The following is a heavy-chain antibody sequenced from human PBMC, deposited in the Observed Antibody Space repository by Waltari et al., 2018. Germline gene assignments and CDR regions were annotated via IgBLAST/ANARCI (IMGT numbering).Heavy chain of an antibody. CDR1: GYSFTGYY. V-gene: IGHV1-2*02. CDR2: INPNSGGT. D-gene: IGHD6-13*01. J-gene: IGHJ4*02. Sequence: QVQLVQSGAELKKPGASVKVSCKAAGYSFTGYYLHWVRQAPGHGLEWMGWINPNSGGTNYRQKFQGRVTMTRDTSISTAYMEMTRLTSDDTAVYYCARPVGGRYSSSWYYFDYWGQGTLVTVSS. CDR3: ARPVGGRYSSSWYYFDY.